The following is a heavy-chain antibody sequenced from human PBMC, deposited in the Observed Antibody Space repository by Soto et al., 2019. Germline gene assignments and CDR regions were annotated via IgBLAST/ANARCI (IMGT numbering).Heavy chain of an antibody. V-gene: IGHV3-21*01. Sequence: GSLRLSCAASGFTFSSYSMNWVRQAPGKGLEWVSSISSSSSYIYYADSVKGRFTISRDNAKNSLYPQMNSLRAEDTAVYYCARAGWGFGESYYYGVDVWGQGTTVTVSS. D-gene: IGHD3-10*01. J-gene: IGHJ6*02. CDR1: GFTFSSYS. CDR3: ARAGWGFGESYYYGVDV. CDR2: ISSSSSYI.